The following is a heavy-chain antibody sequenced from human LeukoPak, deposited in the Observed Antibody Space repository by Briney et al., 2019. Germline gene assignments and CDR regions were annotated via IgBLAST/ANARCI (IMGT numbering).Heavy chain of an antibody. D-gene: IGHD1-26*01. J-gene: IGHJ4*02. V-gene: IGHV3-30*02. Sequence: PGGTLRLSCAASGFTFSSYGMNWVRQAPGKGLEWVAYIRSDGYHTYYADSVKGRFTITRDNLKNTLYLQMNSLRPEDMAVYYCAKPSGSGVDYWGRGTRVTVSS. CDR2: IRSDGYHT. CDR1: GFTFSSYG. CDR3: AKPSGSGVDY.